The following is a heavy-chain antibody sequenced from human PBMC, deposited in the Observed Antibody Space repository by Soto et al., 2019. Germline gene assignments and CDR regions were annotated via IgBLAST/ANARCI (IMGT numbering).Heavy chain of an antibody. CDR1: GGSISSYY. J-gene: IGHJ4*02. Sequence: TSETLSLTCTVSGGSISSYYWSWIRQPPGKGLEWIGSIYHSGSTNYSPSLKSRVTISVDTSKNQFSLKLSSVTAADTVVYYCARSYGDYVFDDWGQGTLVSVAS. D-gene: IGHD4-17*01. CDR3: ARSYGDYVFDD. V-gene: IGHV4-59*01. CDR2: IYHSGST.